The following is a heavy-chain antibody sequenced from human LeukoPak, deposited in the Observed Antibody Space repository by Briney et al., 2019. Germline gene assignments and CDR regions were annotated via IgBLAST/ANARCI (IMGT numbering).Heavy chain of an antibody. CDR3: ARGPVIPAAIGCWFDP. V-gene: IGHV4-4*02. Sequence: PSETLSLTCAVSGGSFTGSNWWSWVHQPPGKGLEWIGEIYHSGSTNYNPSLKSRVTISVDNSKNQFSLKLSSVTAADTAVYYCARGPVIPAAIGCWFDPWGQGTLVTVSS. CDR2: IYHSGST. CDR1: GGSFTGSNW. D-gene: IGHD2-2*01. J-gene: IGHJ5*02.